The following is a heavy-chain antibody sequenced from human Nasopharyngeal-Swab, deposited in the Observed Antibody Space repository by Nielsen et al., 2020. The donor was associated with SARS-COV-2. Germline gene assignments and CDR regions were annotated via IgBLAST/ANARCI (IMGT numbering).Heavy chain of an antibody. CDR1: GFTFGDYA. J-gene: IGHJ4*02. CDR2: ISSSSSYI. V-gene: IGHV3-21*01. D-gene: IGHD3-9*01. CDR3: ARARYFDWLLWY. Sequence: GGSLRLSCTASGFTFGDYAMSWVRQAPGKGLEWVSSISSSSSYIYYADSVKGRFTISRDNAKNSLYLQMNSLRAEDTAVYYCARARYFDWLLWYWGQGTLVTVSS.